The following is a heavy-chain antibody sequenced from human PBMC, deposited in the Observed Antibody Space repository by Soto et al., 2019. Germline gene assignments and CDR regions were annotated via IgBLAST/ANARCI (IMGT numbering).Heavy chain of an antibody. CDR3: ARVGAAAGPYYFDY. CDR1: GYTFTSYA. D-gene: IGHD6-13*01. J-gene: IGHJ4*02. Sequence: ASVKVSCKASGYTFTSYAMHWVRQAPGQRLEWMGWINAGNGNTKYSQKFQGRVTITRDTSASTAYMELSSLRSEDTAVYYCARVGAAAGPYYFDYWGQGTLVTVSS. CDR2: INAGNGNT. V-gene: IGHV1-3*01.